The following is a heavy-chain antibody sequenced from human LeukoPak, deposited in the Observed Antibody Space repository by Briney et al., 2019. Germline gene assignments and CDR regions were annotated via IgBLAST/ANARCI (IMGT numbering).Heavy chain of an antibody. CDR3: ERWIAVAGTYYYGMDV. D-gene: IGHD6-19*01. Sequence: PGRSLRLSCAASGFTFSSYGMHWVRQAPGKGLEWVAVIWYDGSNKYYADSVKGRFTISRDNSKNTLYLQMNSLRAEDTAVYYCERWIAVAGTYYYGMDVWGKGTTVTVSS. CDR2: IWYDGSNK. V-gene: IGHV3-33*01. J-gene: IGHJ6*04. CDR1: GFTFSSYG.